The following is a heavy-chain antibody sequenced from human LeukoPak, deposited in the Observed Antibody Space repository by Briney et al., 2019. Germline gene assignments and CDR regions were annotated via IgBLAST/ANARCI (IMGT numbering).Heavy chain of an antibody. V-gene: IGHV4-34*01. CDR3: ATSGYAGWANNY. CDR2: IHHSGTT. D-gene: IGHD5-12*01. Sequence: SETLSLTCAVYGVSFSGYYWTWIRQPPGKGLEWIGEIHHSGTTNYNPSLKSRVTISVDTSKNQFSLKLSSVTAADTAVYYCATSGYAGWANNYWGQGTLVTVSS. CDR1: GVSFSGYY. J-gene: IGHJ4*02.